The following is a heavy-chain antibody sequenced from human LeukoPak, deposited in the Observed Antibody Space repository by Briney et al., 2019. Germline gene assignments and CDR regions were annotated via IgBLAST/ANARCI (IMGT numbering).Heavy chain of an antibody. CDR1: GFTFSSYA. V-gene: IGHV3-30*02. J-gene: IGHJ3*01. Sequence: PGRSLRLSCAASGFTFSSYAMHWVRQAPGKGLEWVAFIRNDGSKEYFADSVKGRFTISRDNSRNTVSLQMSGLKSEDTGFYYCAKDSVYIAPASVVASAAFDVWGLGTMVTVSS. D-gene: IGHD2-8*01. CDR2: IRNDGSKE. CDR3: AKDSVYIAPASVVASAAFDV.